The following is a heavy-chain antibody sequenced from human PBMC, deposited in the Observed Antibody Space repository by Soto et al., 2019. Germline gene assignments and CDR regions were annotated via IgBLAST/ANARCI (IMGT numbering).Heavy chain of an antibody. CDR1: GGTFSSYT. CDR2: IIPILGIA. V-gene: IGHV1-69*04. J-gene: IGHJ4*02. Sequence: ASVKVSCKASGGTFSSYTISWVRQAPGQGLEWMGRIIPILGIANYAQKFQGRVTITADKSTSTAYMELSSLRSEDTAVYYCARDRTGYCSSTSCYLNQFMVYWGQGTLVTVSS. CDR3: ARDRTGYCSSTSCYLNQFMVY. D-gene: IGHD2-2*01.